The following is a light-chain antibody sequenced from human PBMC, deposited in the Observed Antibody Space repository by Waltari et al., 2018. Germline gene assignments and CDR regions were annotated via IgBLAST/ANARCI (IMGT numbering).Light chain of an antibody. CDR1: ESVSSW. CDR2: DAS. CDR3: QQYNSYSWT. Sequence: DIQMTQSPSTLSPSVGDRVTITCRASESVSSWLAWYKQKPGKAPKSLIYDASSLESGVPSRFSGSGSGTEFTLTISSLQPDDFATYYCQQYNSYSWTFGQGTKVEIK. J-gene: IGKJ1*01. V-gene: IGKV1-5*01.